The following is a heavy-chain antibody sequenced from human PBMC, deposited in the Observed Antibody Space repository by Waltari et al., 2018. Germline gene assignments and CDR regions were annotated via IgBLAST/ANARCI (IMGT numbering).Heavy chain of an antibody. CDR3: ARDPNSVKSHYFDY. J-gene: IGHJ4*02. D-gene: IGHD4-4*01. CDR1: GFSFSDYD. Sequence: QLHLVESGGDKVQPGGSLRLSCTTSGFSFSDYDIHWVRQAPGKGLEWVTFTRPDGYFKFYGDAFEGRFTISRDNSKSVVYLEMNSLRPEDTAIYYCARDPNSVKSHYFDYWGPGTLVTVSS. CDR2: TRPDGYFK. V-gene: IGHV3-30*02.